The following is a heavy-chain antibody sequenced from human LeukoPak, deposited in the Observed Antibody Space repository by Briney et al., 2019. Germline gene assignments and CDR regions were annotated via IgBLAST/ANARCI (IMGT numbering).Heavy chain of an antibody. J-gene: IGHJ6*02. V-gene: IGHV3-33*01. Sequence: PGGSLRLSCAASGFTFSSYGMHWVRQAPGKGLEWVAVIWYDGSNKYYAGSVKGRFTISRDNSKDTLYLQMNSLRAEDTAVYYCARDTEWELLAYYYGMDVWGQGTTVTVSS. CDR3: ARDTEWELLAYYYGMDV. CDR1: GFTFSSYG. CDR2: IWYDGSNK. D-gene: IGHD1-26*01.